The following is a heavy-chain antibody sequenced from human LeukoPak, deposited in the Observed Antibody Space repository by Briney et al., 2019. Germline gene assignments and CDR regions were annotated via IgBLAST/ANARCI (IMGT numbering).Heavy chain of an antibody. V-gene: IGHV4-30-2*01. Sequence: TLSLTCAVSGGSISSGGYSWSWIRQPPGKGLEWIGYIYHSGSTYYNPSLKSRVTISVDRSKNQFSLKLSSVTAADTAVYYCARTGAPTVIPHPRWFDPWGQGTLVTVSS. CDR3: ARTGAPTVIPHPRWFDP. D-gene: IGHD4-17*01. J-gene: IGHJ5*02. CDR2: IYHSGST. CDR1: GGSISSGGYS.